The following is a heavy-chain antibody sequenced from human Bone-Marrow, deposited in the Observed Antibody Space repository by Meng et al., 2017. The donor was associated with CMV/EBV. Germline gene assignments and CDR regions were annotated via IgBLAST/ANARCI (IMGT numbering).Heavy chain of an antibody. CDR2: IGCGGGRI. CDR3: ARDPGEGSYGMDV. V-gene: IGHV3-48*03. J-gene: IGHJ6*01. D-gene: IGHD1-14*01. Sequence: GESLKISCAASGFTFSSYEINWVRQAPGRGLEWVSCIGCGGGRIFYADSVKGRFTISRNNAKNSVYLQMNSLRAEDTAVYYCARDPGEGSYGMDVWGRGTAVTGSS. CDR1: GFTFSSYE.